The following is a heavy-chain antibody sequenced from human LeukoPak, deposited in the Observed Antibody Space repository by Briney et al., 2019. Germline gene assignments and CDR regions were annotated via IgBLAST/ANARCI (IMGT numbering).Heavy chain of an antibody. CDR3: ARSLRVRGVPDYMDV. J-gene: IGHJ6*03. CDR1: GFTFSNYA. Sequence: PGGSLRLSCLPSGFTFSNYAMTWVRQAPGKGLEWVSVIYKNAVTYHADTVKGRFTISRDNAKNMLYLQMNSLRADDTAVYYCARSLRVRGVPDYMDVWGKGTTVIISS. CDR2: IYKNAVT. D-gene: IGHD3-10*01. V-gene: IGHV3-53*01.